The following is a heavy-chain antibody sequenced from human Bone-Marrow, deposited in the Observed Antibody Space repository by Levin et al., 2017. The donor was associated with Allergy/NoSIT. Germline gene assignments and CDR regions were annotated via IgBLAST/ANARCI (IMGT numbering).Heavy chain of an antibody. D-gene: IGHD2-15*01. CDR2: IYYSGST. CDR1: GGSISSSSYY. J-gene: IGHJ4*02. Sequence: SETLSLTCTVSGGSISSSSYYWGWIRQPPGKGLEWIGSIYYSGSTYYNPSLKSRVTISVDTSKNQFSLKLSSVTAADTAVYYCARVRRVVRLIVVVVAAPKDYFDYWGQGTLVTVSS. CDR3: ARVRRVVRLIVVVVAAPKDYFDY. V-gene: IGHV4-39*07.